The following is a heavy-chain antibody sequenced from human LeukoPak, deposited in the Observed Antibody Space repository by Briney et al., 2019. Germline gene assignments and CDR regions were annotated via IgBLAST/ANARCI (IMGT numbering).Heavy chain of an antibody. CDR1: KFSFSYFA. J-gene: IGHJ4*02. V-gene: IGHV3-30*04. CDR3: ARGMFGSYFASPFDH. D-gene: IGHD3-9*01. CDR2: ISYDGGNT. Sequence: PGGSLRLSCAASKFSFSYFAMHWVRQAPGRGLEWVALISYDGGNTYYADSVKGRFTISRDNSKNTLYLQMNSLRAEDTAVYYCARGMFGSYFASPFDHWGQGTLVTVSS.